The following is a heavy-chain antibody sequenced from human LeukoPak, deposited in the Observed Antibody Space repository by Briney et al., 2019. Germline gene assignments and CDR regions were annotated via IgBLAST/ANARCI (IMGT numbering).Heavy chain of an antibody. V-gene: IGHV3-23*01. CDR3: AKDRIGVLPDAFDV. CDR1: GFTFSSYE. D-gene: IGHD3-3*01. CDR2: INGRGGST. J-gene: IGHJ3*01. Sequence: GGSLRLSCAASGFTFSSYEMNWVRQAPGKGLEGVSSINGRGGSTYYADSVKGRFSISRDSSKNSLYLQLNSLRDEDSALYYCAKDRIGVLPDAFDVWGQGTMVTVSS.